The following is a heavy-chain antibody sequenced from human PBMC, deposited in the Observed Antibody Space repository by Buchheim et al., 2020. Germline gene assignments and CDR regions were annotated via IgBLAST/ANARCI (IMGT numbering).Heavy chain of an antibody. CDR2: ISYDGSNK. D-gene: IGHD4-17*01. Sequence: VQLLESGGGLVQPGGSLRLSCAASGFTFSSYAMSWVRQAPGKGLEWVAVISYDGSNKYYADSVKGRFTISRDNSKNTLYLQMNSLRAEDTAVYYCARETTTVTAGYYYGMDVWGQGTT. J-gene: IGHJ6*02. CDR3: ARETTTVTAGYYYGMDV. V-gene: IGHV3-30*04. CDR1: GFTFSSYA.